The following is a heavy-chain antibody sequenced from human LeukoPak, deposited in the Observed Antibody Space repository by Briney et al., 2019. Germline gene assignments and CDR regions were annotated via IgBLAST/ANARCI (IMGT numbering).Heavy chain of an antibody. CDR1: GYTFTGYY. CDR2: INPNSGGT. V-gene: IGHV1-2*02. J-gene: IGHJ5*02. D-gene: IGHD2-2*01. CDR3: ARENCSSTSCQSNWFDP. Sequence: ASVKVSCKASGYTFTGYYMHWVRQAPGQGLEWIGWINPNSGGTNYAQKFQGRVTMTRDTSISTAYMELSRLRSDDTAVYYCARENCSSTSCQSNWFDPWGQGTLVTVSS.